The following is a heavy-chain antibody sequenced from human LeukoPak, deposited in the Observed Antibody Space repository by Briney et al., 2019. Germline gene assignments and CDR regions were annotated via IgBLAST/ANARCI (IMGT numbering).Heavy chain of an antibody. CDR1: GYTFTGYY. CDR3: ARTSMVVTPLAFGY. J-gene: IGHJ4*02. CDR2: IIPIFGTA. Sequence: GASVKVSCKASGYTFTGYYMHWVRQAPGQGLEWMGRIIPIFGTANYAQKFQGRVTITTDESTSTAYMELSSLRSEDTAVYYCARTSMVVTPLAFGYWGQGTLVTVSS. V-gene: IGHV1-69*05. D-gene: IGHD4-23*01.